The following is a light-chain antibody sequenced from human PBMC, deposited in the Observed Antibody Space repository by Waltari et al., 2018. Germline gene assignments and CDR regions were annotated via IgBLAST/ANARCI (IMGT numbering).Light chain of an antibody. V-gene: IGKV1-39*01. CDR1: QSISSY. Sequence: IQMTQSPSSLSASVGDRVTITCRARQSISSYLNWYQQKPGKAPKLLIYAASSLQSGVPSRFSGSGSGTDFTLTISSLQPEDFATYYCQQSYSTLYTFGQGTKLEIK. J-gene: IGKJ2*01. CDR2: AAS. CDR3: QQSYSTLYT.